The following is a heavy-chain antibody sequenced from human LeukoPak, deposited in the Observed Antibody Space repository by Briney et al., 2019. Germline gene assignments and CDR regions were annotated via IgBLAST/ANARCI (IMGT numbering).Heavy chain of an antibody. J-gene: IGHJ4*02. D-gene: IGHD3-10*01. V-gene: IGHV4-4*02. CDR3: ARARGGSREGYFDY. CDR1: GGSFSSSNW. Sequence: SETLSLTCAVSGGSFSSSNWWSWVRQPPGKGLEWIGEIYHSGSTNYNPSLKSRVTISVDKSKNQFSLKLSSVTAADTAVYYCARARGGSREGYFDYWGQGTLVTVSS. CDR2: IYHSGST.